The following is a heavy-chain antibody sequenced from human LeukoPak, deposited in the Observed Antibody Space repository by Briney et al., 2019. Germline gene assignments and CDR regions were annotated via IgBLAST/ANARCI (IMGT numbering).Heavy chain of an antibody. CDR1: GFTFTSYA. Sequence: PGGSLRLSCSASGFTFTSYAMHWVRQAPGKGLEWVAIISFDGGNTYYADSVKGRFTISRDSSKNTLYLQMNNLRAEDTAVYYCARPLGHCTATSCYLLGFWGQGTLVTVSS. D-gene: IGHD2-2*01. J-gene: IGHJ4*02. CDR3: ARPLGHCTATSCYLLGF. CDR2: ISFDGGNT. V-gene: IGHV3-30-3*01.